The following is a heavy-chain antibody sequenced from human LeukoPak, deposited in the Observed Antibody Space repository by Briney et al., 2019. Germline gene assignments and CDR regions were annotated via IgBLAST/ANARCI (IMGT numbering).Heavy chain of an antibody. CDR1: GVSVSSNSAA. D-gene: IGHD3-9*01. CDR3: ARDADWLGAFDI. V-gene: IGHV6-1*01. J-gene: IGHJ3*02. CDR2: TYYRSKWYN. Sequence: SQTLSLTCAISGVSVSSNSAAWNWIRQSPSRGLEWLGRTYYRSKWYNDYAVSVKSRITINPDTSKSQFSLQLISVTPEDTAVYYCARDADWLGAFDIWGQGTMVTVSS.